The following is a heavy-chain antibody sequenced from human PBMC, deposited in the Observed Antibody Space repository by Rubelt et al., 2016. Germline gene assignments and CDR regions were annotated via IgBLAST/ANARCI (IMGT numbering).Heavy chain of an antibody. CDR3: ARGGLAILVREHAFDI. D-gene: IGHD3-10*01. CDR1: GGSISSGTYS. V-gene: IGHV4-30-4*07. CDR2: FHYGGST. J-gene: IGHJ3*02. Sequence: QVQLQESGPGLVKPSQTLSLTCAVSGGSISSGTYSWSWIRQPPGKGLEWIGNFHYGGSTYYNPSLKSRLTISLDTSKNQVSRKLGSVTAADTAVYYCARGGLAILVREHAFDIWGQGTMVTVSS.